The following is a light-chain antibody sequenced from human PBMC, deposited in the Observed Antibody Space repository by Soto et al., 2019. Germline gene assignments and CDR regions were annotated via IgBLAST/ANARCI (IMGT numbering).Light chain of an antibody. CDR2: DVS. J-gene: IGLJ1*01. V-gene: IGLV2-14*01. CDR1: SSDVGGYNY. Sequence: HSALTQPASGSAAPGQAITISCTGTSSDVGGYNYVSWYQQHPGKAPKVMIYDVSNRPSGVSNRFSGSKSGNTAFLIIFGLQAEDEADYYCSSYTSSSTYGFGTGTKVTV. CDR3: SSYTSSSTYG.